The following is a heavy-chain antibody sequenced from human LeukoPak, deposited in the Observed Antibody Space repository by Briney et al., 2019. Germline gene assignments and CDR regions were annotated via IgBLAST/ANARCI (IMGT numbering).Heavy chain of an antibody. V-gene: IGHV1-69*13. CDR3: AREIYDYVWGSYRPYYFDY. D-gene: IGHD3-16*02. CDR2: IIPIFGTA. J-gene: IGHJ4*02. Sequence: SVKVSCKASGGTFSSYAISWVRQAPGQGLEWMGGIIPIFGTANYAQKFQGRVTITADESTSTAYMELSSLRSEDTAVYYCAREIYDYVWGSYRPYYFDYWGQGTLVTVSS. CDR1: GGTFSSYA.